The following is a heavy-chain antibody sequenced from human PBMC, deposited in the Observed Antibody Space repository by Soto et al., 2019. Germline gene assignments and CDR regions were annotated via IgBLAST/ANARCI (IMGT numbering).Heavy chain of an antibody. CDR2: INHSGST. CDR3: ARVPPSIVGVNAFDI. V-gene: IGHV4-34*01. J-gene: IGHJ3*02. D-gene: IGHD1-26*01. CDR1: GGSFSGYY. Sequence: SETLSLTCAVYGGSFSGYYWSWIRQPPGKGLEWIGEINHSGSTNYNPSLKSRVTISVDTSKNQFSLKLSSVTAADTAVYYCARVPPSIVGVNAFDIWGQGTMVTVSS.